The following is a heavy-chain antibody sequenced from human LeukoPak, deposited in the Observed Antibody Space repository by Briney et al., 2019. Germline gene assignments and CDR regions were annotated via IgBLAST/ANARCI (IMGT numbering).Heavy chain of an antibody. Sequence: AASVKVSCKASGYTFTGYYMHWVRQAPGQGLEWMGWINPNSGGTNYAQKFQGWVTMTRDTSISTAYMELSRLRSDDTAVYYCARAPYYYDSSGYYQFDYWDQGTLVTVSS. CDR3: ARAPYYYDSSGYYQFDY. CDR1: GYTFTGYY. J-gene: IGHJ4*02. D-gene: IGHD3-22*01. CDR2: INPNSGGT. V-gene: IGHV1-2*04.